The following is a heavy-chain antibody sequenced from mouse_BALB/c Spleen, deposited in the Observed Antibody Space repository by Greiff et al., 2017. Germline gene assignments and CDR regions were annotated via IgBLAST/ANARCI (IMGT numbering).Heavy chain of an antibody. Sequence: VQPQQSGAELVRPGTSVKVSCKASGYAFTNYLIEWVKQRPGQGLEWIGVINPGSGGTNYNEKFKGKATLTADKSSSTAYMQLSSLTSDDSAVYFCARDYYGSSPAWFAYWGQGTLVTVSA. D-gene: IGHD1-1*01. V-gene: IGHV1-54*01. CDR2: INPGSGGT. CDR1: GYAFTNYL. CDR3: ARDYYGSSPAWFAY. J-gene: IGHJ3*01.